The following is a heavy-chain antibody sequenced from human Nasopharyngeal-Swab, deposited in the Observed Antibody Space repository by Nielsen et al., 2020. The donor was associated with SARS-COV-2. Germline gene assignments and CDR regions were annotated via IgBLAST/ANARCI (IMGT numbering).Heavy chain of an antibody. CDR1: GFTFSSYS. CDR3: ARASRGTSTRTFDY. CDR2: ISSNSSYI. J-gene: IGHJ4*02. V-gene: IGHV3-21*01. D-gene: IGHD1-1*01. Sequence: GESLKISCAASGFTFSSYSMNWVRQAPGKGLEWVSSISSNSSYIYYADSVKGRFTISRDNAKNSLYLQMNSLRAEDTAVYYCARASRGTSTRTFDYWGQGALVTVSS.